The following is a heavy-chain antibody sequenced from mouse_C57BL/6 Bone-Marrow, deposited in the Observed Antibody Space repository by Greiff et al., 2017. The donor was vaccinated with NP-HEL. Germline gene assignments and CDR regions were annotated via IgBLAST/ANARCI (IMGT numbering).Heavy chain of an antibody. CDR3: ARYYYGSRGWYFDD. CDR2: IDPNSGGT. V-gene: IGHV1-72*01. Sequence: VQLQQPGADLVKPGASVKLSCKASGYTFTSYWMHWVKQRPGRGLEWIGRIDPNSGGTKFNEKFKTKATLTVDNPSSTAYMQLSSLTSEDSAVYYCARYYYGSRGWYFDDWGKGTTVTVSS. J-gene: IGHJ1*03. D-gene: IGHD1-1*01. CDR1: GYTFTSYW.